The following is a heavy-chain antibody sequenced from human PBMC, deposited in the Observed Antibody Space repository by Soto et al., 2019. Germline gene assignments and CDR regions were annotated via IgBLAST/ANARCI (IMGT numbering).Heavy chain of an antibody. CDR2: INPSGGST. CDR3: AWYYYGSGSYSQFDY. J-gene: IGHJ4*02. CDR1: GYTFTSYY. Sequence: ASVKVSCKASGYTFTSYYTHWVRQAPGQGLEWMGIINPSGGSTSYAQKFQGRVTMTRDTSTSTVYMELSSLRSEDTAVYYCAWYYYGSGSYSQFDYWGQGTLVTGSS. V-gene: IGHV1-46*01. D-gene: IGHD3-10*01.